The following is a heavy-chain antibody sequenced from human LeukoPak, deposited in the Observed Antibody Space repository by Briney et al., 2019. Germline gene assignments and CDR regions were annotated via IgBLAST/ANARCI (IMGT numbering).Heavy chain of an antibody. V-gene: IGHV4-39*01. CDR1: GDSITSNNYY. J-gene: IGHJ5*02. D-gene: IGHD2-8*01. CDR2: VSSGGTT. Sequence: SETLSLTCIVSGDSITSNNYYWGWIRQSPGRGLEWIGSVSSGGTTFYNPSLKSRVTVSVDTSQDQFSLRLTSVNAADRATYFCARHKEWRFGPWGKGTLVTVSS. CDR3: ARHKEWRFGP.